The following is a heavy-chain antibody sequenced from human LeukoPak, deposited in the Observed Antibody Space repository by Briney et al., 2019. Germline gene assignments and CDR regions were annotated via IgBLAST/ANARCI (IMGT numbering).Heavy chain of an antibody. CDR2: VSETGSGT. CDR3: ARDLYSGSSPFDF. Sequence: GGSLGLSCAASGFTFSDYYMSWVRQVPGKGLEWVSYVSETGSGTDYVDSVKGRFTISRDNAKNSLYLQMYSLRAEDTAVYYCARDLYSGSSPFDFWGQGTLVTVSS. J-gene: IGHJ4*02. D-gene: IGHD1-26*01. V-gene: IGHV3-11*06. CDR1: GFTFSDYY.